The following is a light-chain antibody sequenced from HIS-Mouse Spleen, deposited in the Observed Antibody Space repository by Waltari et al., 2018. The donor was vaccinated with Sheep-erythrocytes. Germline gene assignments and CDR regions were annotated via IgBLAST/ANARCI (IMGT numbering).Light chain of an antibody. CDR3: CSYAGSSTPWV. V-gene: IGLV2-23*01. Sequence: QSALTQPASVSGSPGQSITISCTGTSSDVGSYNLVSWYQHHPGKAPKPRIYEGSKRPSGVSNRFSGSKSGNTASLTISGLQAEDEADYYCCSYAGSSTPWVFGGGTKLTVL. CDR1: SSDVGSYNL. J-gene: IGLJ3*02. CDR2: EGS.